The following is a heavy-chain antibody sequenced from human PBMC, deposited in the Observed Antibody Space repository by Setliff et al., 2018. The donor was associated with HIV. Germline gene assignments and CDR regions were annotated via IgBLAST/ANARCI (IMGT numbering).Heavy chain of an antibody. CDR1: GFSFKSAW. J-gene: IGHJ4*02. D-gene: IGHD2-2*01. CDR3: TTDLPYGYHNDY. V-gene: IGHV3-15*01. CDR2: IKAKVVGATT. Sequence: GSLILYCAASGFSFKSAWMSWVRQAPGKGLEGVGHIKAKVVGATTDYSAPVRDRFTISRDDSRYILYLQMNSLKTEDTAVYYCTTDLPYGYHNDYWGPGTLVTVSS.